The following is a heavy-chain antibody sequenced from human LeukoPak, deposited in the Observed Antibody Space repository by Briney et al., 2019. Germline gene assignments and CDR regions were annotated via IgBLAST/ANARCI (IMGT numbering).Heavy chain of an antibody. CDR1: GGSISSSSYY. CDR3: ARHTAMVRGPWGY. CDR2: IYYSGST. Sequence: SETLSLTCTVSGGSISSSSYYWGWIRQPPGKGLEWIGSIYYSGSTYYNPSLKSRVTISVDTPKNQFSLKLSSVTAADTAVYCCARHTAMVRGPWGYWGQGTLVTVSS. V-gene: IGHV4-39*01. J-gene: IGHJ4*02. D-gene: IGHD3-10*01.